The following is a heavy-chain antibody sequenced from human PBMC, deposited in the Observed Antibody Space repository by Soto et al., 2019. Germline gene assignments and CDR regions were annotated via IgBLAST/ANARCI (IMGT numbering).Heavy chain of an antibody. CDR2: ISSSSSTI. CDR3: ARGLGLYCGGDCPIWFDP. J-gene: IGHJ5*02. D-gene: IGHD2-21*02. CDR1: GFTFSSYS. V-gene: IGHV3-48*01. Sequence: PGGSLRLSCAASGFTFSSYSMNWVRQAPGKGLEWVSYISSSSSTIYYADSVKGRFTISRDNAKNSLYLQMNSLRAEDTAVYYCARGLGLYCGGDCPIWFDPWGQGTLVTVSS.